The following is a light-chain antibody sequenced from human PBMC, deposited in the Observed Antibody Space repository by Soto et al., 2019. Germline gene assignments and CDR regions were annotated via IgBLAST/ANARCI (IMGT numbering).Light chain of an antibody. CDR2: GAS. Sequence: EIVMTQPPATLSVSPGETASLSCGASQSVSRNLAWYQQKPGQAPRLVIYGASTRATGIPARFSGSGSGTEFTLTISSLESEDFAVYDCQQSSNWTRTFGQGTKVDIK. CDR3: QQSSNWTRT. V-gene: IGKV3-15*01. CDR1: QSVSRN. J-gene: IGKJ1*01.